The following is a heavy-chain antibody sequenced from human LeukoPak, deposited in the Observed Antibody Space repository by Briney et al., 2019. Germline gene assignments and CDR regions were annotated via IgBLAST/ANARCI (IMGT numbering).Heavy chain of an antibody. J-gene: IGHJ6*02. CDR3: ARDPYGDRPAYYYGMDV. Sequence: QPGGSLRLSCAASGFTFSSYAMHWVRQAPGKGLEYVSAISSNGGSTSYANSVKGRFTISRDNSKNTLYLQMNSLRAEDTAVYYCARDPYGDRPAYYYGMDVWGQGTTVTVSS. V-gene: IGHV3-64*01. CDR1: GFTFSSYA. CDR2: ISSNGGST. D-gene: IGHD4-17*01.